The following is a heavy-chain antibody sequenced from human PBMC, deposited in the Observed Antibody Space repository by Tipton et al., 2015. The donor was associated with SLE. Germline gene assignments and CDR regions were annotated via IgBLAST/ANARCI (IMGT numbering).Heavy chain of an antibody. CDR3: SRAAVGIGAFDV. Sequence: TLSLTCTVSGGSMSRHYWTWIRQPPGKGLEWIGYIFQSGSNNYNPSLKSRVTMSVDTSKNQFSLKLSSVTAADTAVYYCSRAAVGIGAFDVWGQGTVVSVSS. CDR1: GGSMSRHY. V-gene: IGHV4-59*08. CDR2: IFQSGSN. J-gene: IGHJ3*01. D-gene: IGHD6-19*01.